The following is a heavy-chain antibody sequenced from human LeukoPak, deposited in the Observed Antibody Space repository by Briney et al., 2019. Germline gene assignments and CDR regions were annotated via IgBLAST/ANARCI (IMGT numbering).Heavy chain of an antibody. J-gene: IGHJ5*02. D-gene: IGHD2-2*01. CDR3: ARRIHMQGYCSSTSCFPNYNWFDP. V-gene: IGHV4-34*01. CDR1: GGSISSYY. CDR2: INHSGST. Sequence: SETLSLTCTVSGGSISSYYWSWIRQPPGKGLEWIGEINHSGSTNYNPSLKSRVTISVDTSKNQFSLKLSSVTAADTAVYYCARRIHMQGYCSSTSCFPNYNWFDPWGQGTLVTVSS.